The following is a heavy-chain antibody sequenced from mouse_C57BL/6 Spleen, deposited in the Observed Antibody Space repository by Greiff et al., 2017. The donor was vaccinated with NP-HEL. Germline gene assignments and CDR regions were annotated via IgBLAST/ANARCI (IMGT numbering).Heavy chain of an antibody. D-gene: IGHD2-5*01. J-gene: IGHJ2*01. V-gene: IGHV1-5*01. CDR1: GYTVTSYW. CDR3: TRDDYSNY. CDR2: IYPGNSDT. Sequence: LQQAGTVLARPGASGKMSGKTSGYTVTSYWMHWVKQRPGQGLEGRGAIYPGNSDTSYNQKFKGKAKLTAVTSASTAYMELSSLTNEDSAVYYCTRDDYSNYWGQGTTLTVSS.